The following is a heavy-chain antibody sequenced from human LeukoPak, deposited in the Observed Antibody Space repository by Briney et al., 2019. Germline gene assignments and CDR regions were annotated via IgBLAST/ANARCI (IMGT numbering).Heavy chain of an antibody. CDR2: IYYSGST. CDR3: ARDGGYCSGGSCYPNWFDP. V-gene: IGHV4-59*06. D-gene: IGHD2-15*01. Sequence: PSETLSLTCTVSGGSISSYYWSWIRQPPGKGLEWIGYIYYSGSTYYNPSLKSRVTISVDTSKNQFSLKLSSVTAADTAVYYCARDGGYCSGGSCYPNWFDPWGQGTLVTVSS. J-gene: IGHJ5*02. CDR1: GGSISSYY.